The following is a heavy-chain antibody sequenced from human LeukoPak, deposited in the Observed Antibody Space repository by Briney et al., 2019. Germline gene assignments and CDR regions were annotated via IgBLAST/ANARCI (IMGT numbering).Heavy chain of an antibody. J-gene: IGHJ4*02. V-gene: IGHV4-4*09. CDR3: ARDQVAGSSFDY. D-gene: IGHD6-19*01. CDR2: IYSSGST. CDR1: GGSISSYY. Sequence: SETLSLTCTVSGGSISSYYWSWIRQPPGKGLEWIGNIYSSGSTHYNPSLKSRVTISLDTSKIQFSLKLSSVTAADTAVYYCARDQVAGSSFDYWGQGTLVTVSS.